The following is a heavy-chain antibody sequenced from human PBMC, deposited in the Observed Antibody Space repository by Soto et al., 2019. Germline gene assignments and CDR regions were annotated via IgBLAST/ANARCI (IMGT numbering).Heavy chain of an antibody. J-gene: IGHJ5*02. V-gene: IGHV3-74*01. Sequence: GGSLRLSCAASGFTFNRYWMHWVRQAPGKGLEWVSGVNSDGSTTNYADSVKGRFTISRDNAENRMSLQMNSLRAEDSAVYYCVRDPVAYCASDCPKWFDRWGQGTLVTVSS. CDR1: GFTFNRYW. CDR3: VRDPVAYCASDCPKWFDR. CDR2: VNSDGSTT. D-gene: IGHD2-21*02.